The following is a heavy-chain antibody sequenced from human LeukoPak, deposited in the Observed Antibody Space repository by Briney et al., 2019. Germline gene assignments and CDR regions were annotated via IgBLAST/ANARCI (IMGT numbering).Heavy chain of an antibody. CDR1: GFTFSSYS. J-gene: IGHJ4*02. D-gene: IGHD4-17*01. Sequence: PGGSLRLSCAASGFTFSSYSMNWVRQAPGKGLEWVSSISSSSSYIYYADSVKGRFTISRDNAKNSLYLQMNSLRAEDTAVYYCARDKGVATIPTVTTEVEGFDYWGQGTLVTVSS. CDR2: ISSSSSYI. V-gene: IGHV3-21*01. CDR3: ARDKGVATIPTVTTEVEGFDY.